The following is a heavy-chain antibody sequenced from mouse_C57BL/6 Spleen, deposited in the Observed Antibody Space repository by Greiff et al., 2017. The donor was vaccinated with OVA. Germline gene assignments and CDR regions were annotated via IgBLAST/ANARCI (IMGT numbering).Heavy chain of an antibody. Sequence: EVQLQQSGPELVKPGASVKISCKASGYTFTDYYMNWVKQSHGKSLEWIGDINPNNGGTSYNQKFKGKATLTVDKSSSTAYMELRSLTSEDSAVYYCARYPIYDGYPFAYWGQGTLVTVSA. CDR3: ARYPIYDGYPFAY. CDR1: GYTFTDYY. D-gene: IGHD2-3*01. CDR2: INPNNGGT. V-gene: IGHV1-26*01. J-gene: IGHJ3*01.